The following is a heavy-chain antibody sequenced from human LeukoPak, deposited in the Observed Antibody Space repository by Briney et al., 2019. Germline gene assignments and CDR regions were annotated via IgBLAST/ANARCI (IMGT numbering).Heavy chain of an antibody. Sequence: SETLSLTCAVYGGSFSGYYWSWIRQPPGKGLEWIGEINHSGSTSYNPSLKSRVTISVDTSKNQFSLKLSSVTAADTAVYYCARASLTGYYKYYYYYGMDVWGQGTTVTVSS. V-gene: IGHV4-34*01. D-gene: IGHD3-9*01. J-gene: IGHJ6*02. CDR3: ARASLTGYYKYYYYYGMDV. CDR2: INHSGST. CDR1: GGSFSGYY.